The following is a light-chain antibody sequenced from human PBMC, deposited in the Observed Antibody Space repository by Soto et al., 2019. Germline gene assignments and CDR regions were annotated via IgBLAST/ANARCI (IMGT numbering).Light chain of an antibody. J-gene: IGKJ3*01. CDR2: AAS. V-gene: IGKV1-39*01. CDR3: QQSYRTTG. CDR1: QSISSY. Sequence: DIQMTQSPSSLSASVGDRVTITCRASQSISSYLNWYQQNPGKAPKLLIYAASSLQCGVPSRFSGSVSGTDFTLTISSLQPEDFATYYCQQSYRTTGFGPQTNVDIK.